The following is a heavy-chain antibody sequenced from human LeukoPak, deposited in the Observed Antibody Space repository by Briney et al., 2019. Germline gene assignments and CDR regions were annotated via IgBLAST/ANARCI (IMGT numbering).Heavy chain of an antibody. CDR2: INPNSGGT. V-gene: IGHV1-2*06. D-gene: IGHD3-10*01. CDR1: GYTFTGYY. Sequence: ASVKVSCKAFGYTFTGYYMHWVRQAPGQGLEWMGRINPNSGGTNYAQKFQGRVTMTRDTSISTAYMELSRLRSDDTAVYYCARVRGSGSSKPPFAYWGQGTLVTVSS. CDR3: ARVRGSGSSKPPFAY. J-gene: IGHJ4*02.